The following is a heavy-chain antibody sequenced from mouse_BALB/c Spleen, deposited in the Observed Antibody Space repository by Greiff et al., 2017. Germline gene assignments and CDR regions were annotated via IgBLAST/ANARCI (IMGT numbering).Heavy chain of an antibody. CDR2: ISSGGSYT. V-gene: IGHV5-9-4*01. CDR1: GFTFSSYA. J-gene: IGHJ3*01. D-gene: IGHD3-1*01. Sequence: EVQGVESGGGLVKPGGSLKLSCAASGFTFSSYAMSWVRQSPEKRLEWVAEISSGGSYTYYPDTVTGRFTISRDNAKNTLYLEMSSLRSEDTAMYYCASPKGSSGYEFAYWGQGTLVTVSA. CDR3: ASPKGSSGYEFAY.